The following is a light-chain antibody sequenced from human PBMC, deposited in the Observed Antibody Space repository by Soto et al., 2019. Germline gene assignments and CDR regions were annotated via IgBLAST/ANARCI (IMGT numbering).Light chain of an antibody. V-gene: IGLV4-69*01. Sequence: QPVLTQSPSASASLGASVKLTCTLSSGHSSYAIAWHQQQPEKGPRYLMKGNSDGSHSRGGGIPDRLSCSRSGAERYITISSLQSEDEADYYCQTWGTGIQVIGGGTKVTVL. J-gene: IGLJ3*02. CDR2: GNSDGSH. CDR3: QTWGTGIQV. CDR1: SGHSSYA.